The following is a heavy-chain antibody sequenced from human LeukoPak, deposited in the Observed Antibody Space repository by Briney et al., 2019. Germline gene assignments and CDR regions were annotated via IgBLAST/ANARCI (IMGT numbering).Heavy chain of an antibody. CDR3: ARVSPIAAAGHYYYYYYIDV. V-gene: IGHV4-38-2*02. D-gene: IGHD6-13*01. CDR2: IYHSGST. Sequence: SETLSLTCTVSGYSISSGYYWGWIRQPPGKGLEWIGSIYHSGSTYYNPSLKSRVTISVDTSKNQFSLKLSSVTAADTAVYYCARVSPIAAAGHYYYYYYIDVWGKGTTVTVSS. CDR1: GYSISSGYY. J-gene: IGHJ6*03.